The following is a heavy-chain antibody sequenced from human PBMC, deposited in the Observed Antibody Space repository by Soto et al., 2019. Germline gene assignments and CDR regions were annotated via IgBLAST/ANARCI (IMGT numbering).Heavy chain of an antibody. CDR1: GYTFTGYY. CDR3: ARTTAYYDFWSGRLFDY. Sequence: ASVKVSCKASGYTFTGYYMHWVRQAPGQGLEWMGWINPNSGGTSYAQKFQGRVTMTRDTSISTAYMELSRLRSDDTAVYYCARTTAYYDFWSGRLFDYCGQGTLVTVSS. J-gene: IGHJ4*02. V-gene: IGHV1-2*02. D-gene: IGHD3-3*01. CDR2: INPNSGGT.